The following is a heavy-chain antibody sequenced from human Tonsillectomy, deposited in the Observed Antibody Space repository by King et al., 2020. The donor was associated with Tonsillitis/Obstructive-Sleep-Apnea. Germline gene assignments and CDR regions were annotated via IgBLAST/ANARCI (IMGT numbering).Heavy chain of an antibody. V-gene: IGHV4-39*01. CDR2: IYYSGST. CDR1: GGSISSSSYY. J-gene: IGHJ4*02. Sequence: LQLQESGPGLVKPSETLSLTCTVSGGSISSSSYYWGWIRQPPGKGLEWIGSIYYSGSTYYNPSLKSRVTISVDTSKNQFSLKLSSVTAADTAVYYCARHVRYCSGGSCFMTGFDYWGQGTLVTVSS. CDR3: ARHVRYCSGGSCFMTGFDY. D-gene: IGHD2-15*01.